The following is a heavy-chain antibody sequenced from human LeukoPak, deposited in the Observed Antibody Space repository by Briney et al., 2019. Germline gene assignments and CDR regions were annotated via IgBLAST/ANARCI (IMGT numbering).Heavy chain of an antibody. CDR1: GGTFSSYA. J-gene: IGHJ4*02. Sequence: GSSVKVSCKASGGTFSSYAISWVRQAPGQGLEWMGRIIPIFGTANYAQKFQGRVTITTDESTSTAYMELSSLRSEDTAVYYCARGLSGEYGDYAGYFDYWGQGTLVTVSS. CDR3: ARGLSGEYGDYAGYFDY. CDR2: IIPIFGTA. D-gene: IGHD4-17*01. V-gene: IGHV1-69*05.